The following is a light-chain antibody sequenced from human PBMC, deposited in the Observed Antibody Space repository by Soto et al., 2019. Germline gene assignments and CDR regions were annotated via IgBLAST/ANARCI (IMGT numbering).Light chain of an antibody. Sequence: DIQLTQSPTFLSASVGDRVTITCRASQAISGYVAWYQQKPGKAPNFLIYTASSFQSGVPSRFSGSGSGTQFTLTICSLQPGDFATYYCQQLNSFPRTFGQGTKVDI. CDR1: QAISGY. J-gene: IGKJ1*01. V-gene: IGKV1-9*01. CDR3: QQLNSFPRT. CDR2: TAS.